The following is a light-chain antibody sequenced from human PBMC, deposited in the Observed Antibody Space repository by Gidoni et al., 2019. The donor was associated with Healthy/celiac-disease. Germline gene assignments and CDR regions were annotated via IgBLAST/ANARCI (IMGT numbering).Light chain of an antibody. CDR2: GAS. V-gene: IGKV3-15*01. J-gene: IGKJ4*01. CDR1: QSVSSN. CDR3: PQYNNWPLT. Sequence: EIVMTQSPATLSVSPGERATLSCRASQSVSSNLAWYQQKPGQAPRLLIYGASTRATGIPARFSGSGSGTEFTLTISSLQSEDFAVYYCPQYNNWPLTFGGXTKVEIK.